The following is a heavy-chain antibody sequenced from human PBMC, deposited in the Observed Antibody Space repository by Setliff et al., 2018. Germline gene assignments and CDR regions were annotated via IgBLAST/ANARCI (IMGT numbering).Heavy chain of an antibody. D-gene: IGHD2-21*02. CDR2: IYPGDSDT. V-gene: IGHV5-51*01. Sequence: GESLKISCKGSGYTFTNYWIGWVRQMPGKGLEWMGAIYPGDSDTRHSPSFQGQVTISADKSICTVYLQWSSLKASDTAIYYCARRGWGSSSGDCYSPKGCYYYYMDVWGKGTTVTVSS. CDR3: ARRGWGSSSGDCYSPKGCYYYYMDV. CDR1: GYTFTNYW. J-gene: IGHJ6*03.